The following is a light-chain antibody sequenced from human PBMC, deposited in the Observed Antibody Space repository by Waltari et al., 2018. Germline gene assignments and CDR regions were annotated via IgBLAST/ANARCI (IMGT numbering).Light chain of an antibody. CDR2: DVN. CDR3: SSYTSSTSVV. Sequence: QSALTQPASVSGSPGQSLTLSCTGTPRDVGGSTYVSWYQHHPGKAPKLLIYDVNNRPSGVSDRFSGSKSGNTASLTISGLQAEDEADYYCSSYTSSTSVVFGGGTQLTVL. CDR1: PRDVGGSTY. J-gene: IGLJ2*01. V-gene: IGLV2-14*03.